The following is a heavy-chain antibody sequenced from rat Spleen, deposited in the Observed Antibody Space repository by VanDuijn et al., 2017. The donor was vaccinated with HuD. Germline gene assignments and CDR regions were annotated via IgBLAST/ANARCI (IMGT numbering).Heavy chain of an antibody. CDR2: ISYDSTST. Sequence: EVQLVESGGGLVQPGRSLKLSCSASGFTFSDYYMAWVRQAPTKGLEWVAIISYDSTSTYYRDSVKGRFTISRDNAKSTLYLQMDSLRSEDTATYYCTTVRWGDYWGQGVMVTVSS. CDR3: TTVRWGDY. J-gene: IGHJ2*01. D-gene: IGHD5-1*01. CDR1: GFTFSDYY. V-gene: IGHV5-20*01.